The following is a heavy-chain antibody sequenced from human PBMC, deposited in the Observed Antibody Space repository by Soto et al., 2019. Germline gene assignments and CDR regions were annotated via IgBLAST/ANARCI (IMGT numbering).Heavy chain of an antibody. CDR2: ITGSGDAT. CDR1: GFTFSSCD. J-gene: IGHJ6*02. V-gene: IGHV3-23*01. CDR3: ARVAYGDYGMDV. Sequence: PGGSLRLSCGASGFTFSSCDMSWVRQAPGKGLEWVSTITGSGDATYYADSVKGRFTISRDNAKNSLYLQMNSLRDEDTAVYYCARVAYGDYGMDVWGQGTTVTVSS. D-gene: IGHD3-16*01.